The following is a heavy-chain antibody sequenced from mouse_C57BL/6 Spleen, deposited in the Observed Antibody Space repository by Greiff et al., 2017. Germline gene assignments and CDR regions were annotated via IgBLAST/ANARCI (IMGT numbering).Heavy chain of an antibody. CDR3: ARRVVTTDFEV. CDR1: GYTFTDYN. V-gene: IGHV1-18*01. Sequence: EVQLQQSGPELVKPGASVKISCKASGYTFTDYNMDWVKQSHGKSLEWIGEINPNNGGTNYNQKFKGKATLTVDKSSSTAYMELRSLTSEATAVYNCARRVVTTDFEVWGTGATVTVS. CDR2: INPNNGGT. J-gene: IGHJ1*03. D-gene: IGHD2-2*01.